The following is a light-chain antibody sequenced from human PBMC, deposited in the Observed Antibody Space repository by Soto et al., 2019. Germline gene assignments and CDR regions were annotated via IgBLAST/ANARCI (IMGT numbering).Light chain of an antibody. Sequence: QSVLTQPASVSGSPGQSITISCTGTSTDVGSYNLVSWYQQHPGKAPKLMIYEGSKRPSGVSNRFSGSKSGNTASLTLSGLQADDEADYYCCSYAGSSTLVFGGGTKLTVL. CDR1: STDVGSYNL. V-gene: IGLV2-23*01. CDR2: EGS. CDR3: CSYAGSSTLV. J-gene: IGLJ2*01.